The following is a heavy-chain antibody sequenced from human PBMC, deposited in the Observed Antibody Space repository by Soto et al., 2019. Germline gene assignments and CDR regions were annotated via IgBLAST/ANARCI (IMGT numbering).Heavy chain of an antibody. J-gene: IGHJ3*02. CDR3: ATPRRDYYDSRGYIDAFDI. V-gene: IGHV1-69*01. Sequence: QVQLVQSGAEVKKPGSSVKVSCKASGGTFSSYAISWVRQAPGQGLEWMGGIIPIFGTANYAQKFQGRVTINADESTSTAYMELSSLRSEDTAVYYCATPRRDYYDSRGYIDAFDIWGQGTMVTVSS. D-gene: IGHD3-22*01. CDR2: IIPIFGTA. CDR1: GGTFSSYA.